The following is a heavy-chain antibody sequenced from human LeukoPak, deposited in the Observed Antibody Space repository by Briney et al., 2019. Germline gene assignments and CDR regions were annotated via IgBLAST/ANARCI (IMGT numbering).Heavy chain of an antibody. Sequence: PGGSLRLSCGASGFTFSSYAMAWVRQAPGKGLEWVSAIRGTGSSTYYADSVKGRFTISRDNSKSTLYLQMNSLRAEDTAVYYCARETVGAADYWGQGTLVTVSS. CDR3: ARETVGAADY. CDR1: GFTFSSYA. CDR2: IRGTGSST. D-gene: IGHD1-26*01. V-gene: IGHV3-23*01. J-gene: IGHJ4*02.